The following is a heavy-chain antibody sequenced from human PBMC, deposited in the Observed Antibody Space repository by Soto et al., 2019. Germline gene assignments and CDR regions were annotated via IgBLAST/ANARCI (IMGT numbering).Heavy chain of an antibody. CDR3: GRGVSSGWNPTRVDS. J-gene: IGHJ5*01. CDR2: ISYTVTS. V-gene: IGHV4-31*03. D-gene: IGHD1-1*01. Sequence: QVHLQESAPGLVKPSETLSLTCSVSGDSVKSVGYYWTWIRQPPGKGFEWLGDISYTVTSRFNASLRGRLSISADTSANTFSLTLTSVTAADTAVYFCGRGVSSGWNPTRVDSWGHGSL. CDR1: GDSVKSVGYY.